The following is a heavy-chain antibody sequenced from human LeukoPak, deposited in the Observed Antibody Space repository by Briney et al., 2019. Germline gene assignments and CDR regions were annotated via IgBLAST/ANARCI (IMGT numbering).Heavy chain of an antibody. CDR2: ISDDGSKK. V-gene: IGHV3-30*03. J-gene: IGHJ5*02. Sequence: GGSLRLSCAASGFTFSDYGMHWVRQAPGKGLEWVAVISDDGSKKYYVDSVKGRFTISRDNSRNTLYLQMNSLRAEDTAVYYCVRDAQLLYGNWFDPWGQGTLVSVSS. CDR1: GFTFSDYG. D-gene: IGHD1-26*01. CDR3: VRDAQLLYGNWFDP.